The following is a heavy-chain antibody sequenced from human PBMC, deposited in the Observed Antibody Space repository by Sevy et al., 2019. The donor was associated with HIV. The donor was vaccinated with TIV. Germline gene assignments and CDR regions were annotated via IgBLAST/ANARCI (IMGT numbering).Heavy chain of an antibody. J-gene: IGHJ4*02. V-gene: IGHV3-23*01. CDR1: GFTFSNYA. D-gene: IGHD2-21*02. CDR3: AKDPWDYCGGDCLSLFDS. CDR2: ITDSGGGT. Sequence: GGSLRLSCAASGFTFSNYAMNWVRQVPGKGLEWVSGITDSGGGTFYADSVKGRFAISRDKSKNTLYLQMNSLSAEDTAVYYCAKDPWDYCGGDCLSLFDSWGQGTLVTVSS.